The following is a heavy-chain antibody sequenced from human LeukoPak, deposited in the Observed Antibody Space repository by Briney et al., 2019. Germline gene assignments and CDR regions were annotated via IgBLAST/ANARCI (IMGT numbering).Heavy chain of an antibody. V-gene: IGHV3-23*01. CDR3: ARVTVTTDYYYYMDV. J-gene: IGHJ6*03. Sequence: GGTLRLSCAASGFTFSSFGMSWVRQAPGKGLEWVSAISSTGGTAYYADSVKGRFTISRDNSKNTLYLQMNSLRAEDTAVYYCARVTVTTDYYYYMDVWGKGTTVTVSS. D-gene: IGHD4-11*01. CDR1: GFTFSSFG. CDR2: ISSTGGTA.